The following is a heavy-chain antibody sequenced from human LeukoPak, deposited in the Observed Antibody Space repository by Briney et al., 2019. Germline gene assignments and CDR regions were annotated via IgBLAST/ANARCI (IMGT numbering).Heavy chain of an antibody. J-gene: IGHJ4*02. D-gene: IGHD6-6*01. V-gene: IGHV4-59*08. CDR1: GGSISSLY. Sequence: PSETLSLTCSVSGGSISSLYWSWIRQPPGKGLEWIGYIYYTGSTNYNPSLKSRVTMFVDMSKNQFSLRLGSVTAADTAVYYCARHRAYSSSSPFDYWGQGNLVTVSS. CDR2: IYYTGST. CDR3: ARHRAYSSSSPFDY.